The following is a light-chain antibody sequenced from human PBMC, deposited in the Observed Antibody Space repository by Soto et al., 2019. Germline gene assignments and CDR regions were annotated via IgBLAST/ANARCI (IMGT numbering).Light chain of an antibody. CDR3: QTWGADSVI. CDR1: SGHSSYA. V-gene: IGLV4-69*01. J-gene: IGLJ2*01. Sequence: QPVLTQSPSASAYLGASVKLTCTLSSGHSSYAIAWHQQQPEKGPRFLMKLNSDGSHSKGDGISDRFSGSSSGAERYLTISSLQSEDEADYYCQTWGADSVIFGGGTKLTVL. CDR2: LNSDGSH.